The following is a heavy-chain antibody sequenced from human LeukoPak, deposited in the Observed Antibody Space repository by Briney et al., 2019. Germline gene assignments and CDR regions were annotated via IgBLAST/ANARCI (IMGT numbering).Heavy chain of an antibody. CDR3: ARDVSPLAAAGITPYIWFDP. CDR1: GYTFTSYG. V-gene: IGHV1-18*01. D-gene: IGHD6-13*01. J-gene: IGHJ5*02. Sequence: GASVKVSCKASGYTFTSYGISWVRQAPGQGLEWMGWISAYNGNTNYAQKLQGRVTMTPDTSTSTAYMELRSLRSDDTAVYYCARDVSPLAAAGITPYIWFDPWGQGTLVTLSS. CDR2: ISAYNGNT.